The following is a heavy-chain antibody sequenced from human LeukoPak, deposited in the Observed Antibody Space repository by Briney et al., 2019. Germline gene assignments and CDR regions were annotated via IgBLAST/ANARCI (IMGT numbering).Heavy chain of an antibody. J-gene: IGHJ3*02. V-gene: IGHV3-15*01. Sequence: GGSLRLSCAASGFTFSSYEMNWVRQAPGKGLEWVGRIKSKTDGGTTDYAAPVKGRFTISRDDSKNTLYLQMNSLKTEDTAVYYCTTDYGDYEHGAFDIWGQGTMVTVSS. CDR3: TTDYGDYEHGAFDI. CDR1: GFTFSSYE. CDR2: IKSKTDGGTT. D-gene: IGHD4-17*01.